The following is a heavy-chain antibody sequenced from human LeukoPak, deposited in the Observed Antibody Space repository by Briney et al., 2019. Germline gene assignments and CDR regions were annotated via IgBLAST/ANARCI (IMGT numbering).Heavy chain of an antibody. V-gene: IGHV1-2*04. CDR2: INPNSGGT. Sequence: ASVKVSCKASGYTFTGYYMHWVRQAPGQGLEWMGWINPNSGGTNYAQKFQGWVTMTRDTSISTAYVELSRLRSDDTAVYYCARGIAVAGGYYYYGMDVWGKGTTVTVSS. D-gene: IGHD6-19*01. CDR3: ARGIAVAGGYYYYGMDV. CDR1: GYTFTGYY. J-gene: IGHJ6*04.